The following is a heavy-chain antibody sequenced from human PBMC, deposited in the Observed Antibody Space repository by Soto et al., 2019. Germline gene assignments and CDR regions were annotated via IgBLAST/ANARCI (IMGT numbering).Heavy chain of an antibody. V-gene: IGHV3-23*01. Sequence: PGGSLRLSCAASGFTFSSYAMSWVRQAPGKGLEWVSAISGSGGSTYYADSVKGRLTISRDNSKNTLYLQMNSLRAEDTAVYYCAKDLVVVPAAPIFHDAFDLWGQGTMVTVSS. D-gene: IGHD2-2*01. CDR3: AKDLVVVPAAPIFHDAFDL. J-gene: IGHJ3*01. CDR1: GFTFSSYA. CDR2: ISGSGGST.